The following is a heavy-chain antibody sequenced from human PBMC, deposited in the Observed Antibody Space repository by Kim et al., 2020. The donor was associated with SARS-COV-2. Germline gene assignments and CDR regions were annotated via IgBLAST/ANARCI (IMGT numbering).Heavy chain of an antibody. V-gene: IGHV3-9*01. CDR3: AKDPAYSGYDGFDY. D-gene: IGHD5-12*01. Sequence: ADSVKGRFTISRDNAKNSLYLQMNSLRAEDTALYYCAKDPAYSGYDGFDYWGQGTLVTVSS. J-gene: IGHJ4*02.